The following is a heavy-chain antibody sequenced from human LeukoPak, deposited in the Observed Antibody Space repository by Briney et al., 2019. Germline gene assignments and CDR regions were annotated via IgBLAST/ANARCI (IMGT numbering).Heavy chain of an antibody. Sequence: PGGSLRLSCAASGFTFSNYGLHWVCQAPGKGLEWVSVIYSGGSTYYTDSVKGRFTISRDNSKNTLYLQMNSLRAEDTAVYYCARGVSTVTLNYWGQGTLVTVSS. CDR3: ARGVSTVTLNY. CDR1: GFTFSNYG. J-gene: IGHJ4*02. V-gene: IGHV3-66*01. D-gene: IGHD4-17*01. CDR2: IYSGGST.